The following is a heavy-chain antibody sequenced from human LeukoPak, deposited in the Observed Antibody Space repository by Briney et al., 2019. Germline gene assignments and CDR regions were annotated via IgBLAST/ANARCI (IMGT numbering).Heavy chain of an antibody. D-gene: IGHD2/OR15-2a*01. Sequence: KASETLSLTCTVSGGSISSHYWSWIRQPPGKGLEWIGYIYYSGSTNYNPSLKTRVTITVDTSKNEFSLKLSSVTAADTAVYYCAGLGVWSSTNCPCHILLLLHLWGRCPLVPVS. J-gene: IGHJ2*01. CDR1: GGSISSHY. CDR3: AGLGVWSSTNCPCHILLLLHL. CDR2: IYYSGST. V-gene: IGHV4-59*11.